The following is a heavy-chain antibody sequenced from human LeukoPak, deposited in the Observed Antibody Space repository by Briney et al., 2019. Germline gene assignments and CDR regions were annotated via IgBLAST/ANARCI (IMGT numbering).Heavy chain of an antibody. D-gene: IGHD3-22*01. CDR2: INPSGGST. J-gene: IGHJ4*02. CDR1: GFTFTSYY. Sequence: ASVKVSCKASGFTFTSYYMHWVRQAPGQGLEWMGIINPSGGSTSYPQKFQGRVTMTRDTSISTAYMELSRLRSDDTALYYCARSSYESSLRIDDFWGQGTLVTVSS. CDR3: ARSSYESSLRIDDF. V-gene: IGHV1-46*01.